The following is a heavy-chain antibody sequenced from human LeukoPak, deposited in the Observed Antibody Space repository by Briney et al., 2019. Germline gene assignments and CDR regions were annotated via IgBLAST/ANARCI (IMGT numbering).Heavy chain of an antibody. V-gene: IGHV3-74*01. J-gene: IGHJ1*01. D-gene: IGHD3-22*01. Sequence: GGSLILSCAAFGFTFSTYWMHWVRQAPGKGLVWVSRIKSDGGTNYADSVKGRFTISRDNAKKTVSLQMNSLRPEDTGVYYCARAPSEIGGYYPEYFRHWGQGTLVTVSS. CDR1: GFTFSTYW. CDR3: ARAPSEIGGYYPEYFRH. CDR2: IKSDGGT.